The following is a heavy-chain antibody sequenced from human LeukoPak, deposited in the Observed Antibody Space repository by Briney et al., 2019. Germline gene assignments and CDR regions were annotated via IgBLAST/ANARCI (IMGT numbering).Heavy chain of an antibody. V-gene: IGHV5-51*01. CDR3: ARQYSYGYVTGGYYFDY. CDR2: IYPGDSDT. Sequence: GESLKISCKGSGYRFTSYWIGWVRQKPGKGLEWMGIIYPGDSDTRYSPSFRGQVTISADKSISTAYLQWSSLKASDTAMYYCARQYSYGYVTGGYYFDYWGQGTLVTVSS. CDR1: GYRFTSYW. J-gene: IGHJ4*02. D-gene: IGHD5-18*01.